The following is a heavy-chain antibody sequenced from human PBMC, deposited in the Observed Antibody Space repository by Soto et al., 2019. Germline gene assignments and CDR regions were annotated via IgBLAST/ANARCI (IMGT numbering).Heavy chain of an antibody. D-gene: IGHD5-12*01. CDR1: GFTFSSYA. V-gene: IGHV3-23*01. CDR3: ARSGYDSYRYYYYMDV. J-gene: IGHJ6*03. CDR2: ISGSGGST. Sequence: GGSLRLSCAASGFTFSSYAMSWVRQAPGKGLEWVSAISGSGGSTYYADSVKGRFTISRDNSKNTLYLQMNSLRAEDTAVYYCARSGYDSYRYYYYMDVWGKGTTVTVSS.